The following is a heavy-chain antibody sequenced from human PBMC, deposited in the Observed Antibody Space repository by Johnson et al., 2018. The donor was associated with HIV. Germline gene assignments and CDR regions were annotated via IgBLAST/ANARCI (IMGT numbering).Heavy chain of an antibody. CDR3: ARCRDAYTLLSAFDI. Sequence: QVQLVESGGGVVQPGRSLRLSCAASGFTFTDYYMNWMRQAPGKGLEWVSHISSSGSTIYSADSVKGRFTVSRDNSKNTLYLQMNSLRAEDTAVYYCARCRDAYTLLSAFDIWGQGTMVTVS. J-gene: IGHJ3*02. CDR1: GFTFTDYY. D-gene: IGHD5-24*01. CDR2: ISSSGSTI. V-gene: IGHV3-11*04.